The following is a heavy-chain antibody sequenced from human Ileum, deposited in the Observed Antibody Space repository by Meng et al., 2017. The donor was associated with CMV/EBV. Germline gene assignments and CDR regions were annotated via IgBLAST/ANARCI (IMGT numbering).Heavy chain of an antibody. J-gene: IGHJ4*02. Sequence: VQLPESGPGLVKPSQTLALACTVSGGSISSGDYYWNWIRQPPGKGLEWIGYIYYSGSTYFNPSLKSRVTISVDTSKNQFPLKLNSVTAADTAVYYCARQEELWGYFDYWGQGTLVTVSS. CDR2: IYYSGST. CDR1: GGSISSGDYY. CDR3: ARQEELWGYFDY. D-gene: IGHD1-7*01. V-gene: IGHV4-30-4*08.